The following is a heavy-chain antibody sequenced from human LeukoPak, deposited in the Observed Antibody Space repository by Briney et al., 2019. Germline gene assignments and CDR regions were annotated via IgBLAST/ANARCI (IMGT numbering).Heavy chain of an antibody. Sequence: APVKVSCKASGGTFSSYAISWVRQAPGQGLEWMGRIIPILGIANYAQKFQGRVTITADKSTSTAYMELSSLRSEDTAVYYCARAARGDSNDYWGQGTLVTVSS. V-gene: IGHV1-69*04. D-gene: IGHD2-21*02. CDR1: GGTFSSYA. J-gene: IGHJ4*02. CDR2: IIPILGIA. CDR3: ARAARGDSNDY.